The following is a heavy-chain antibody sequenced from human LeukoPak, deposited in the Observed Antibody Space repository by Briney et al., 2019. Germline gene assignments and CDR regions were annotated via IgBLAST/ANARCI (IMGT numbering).Heavy chain of an antibody. CDR2: INYSGNT. D-gene: IGHD1/OR15-1a*01. Sequence: SETLSLTCTVSGGSISDYYWSWIRQPPGKGLEWIAYINYSGNTDYNPSLKSRVTISVDTSKNHFSLKLSSVTAADTAVYYCARLNVLNNSVLHHFDRWGQGTLVTVSS. CDR1: GGSISDYY. J-gene: IGHJ4*02. CDR3: ARLNVLNNSVLHHFDR. V-gene: IGHV4-59*08.